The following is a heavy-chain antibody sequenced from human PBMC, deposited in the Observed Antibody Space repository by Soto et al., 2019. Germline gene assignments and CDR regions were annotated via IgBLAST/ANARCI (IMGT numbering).Heavy chain of an antibody. CDR2: TYYRSKWYN. Sequence: HTLSLTCAISGDSVSSNSAAWIWIRQSPSRGLEWLGRTYYRSKWYNDYALSVKSRITLNPDTSKNQFPLQLNSVTPEDTAVYYCARGNHNNWFDPWGQGTMVTVS. CDR1: GDSVSSNSAA. V-gene: IGHV6-1*01. CDR3: ARGNHNNWFDP. J-gene: IGHJ5*02.